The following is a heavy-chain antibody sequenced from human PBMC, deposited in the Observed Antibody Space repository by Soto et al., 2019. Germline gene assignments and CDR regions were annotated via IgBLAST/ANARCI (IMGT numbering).Heavy chain of an antibody. V-gene: IGHV1-69*13. D-gene: IGHD6-13*01. CDR2: IIPIFGTA. Sequence: SVKGSCKASGGTFSSYAISWVRQAPGQGLEWMGGIIPIFGTANYAQKFQGRVTITADESTSTAYMELSSLRSEDTAVYYCARGIAAAGRDYYYGMDVCVQGTTVTVSS. CDR1: GGTFSSYA. CDR3: ARGIAAAGRDYYYGMDV. J-gene: IGHJ6*02.